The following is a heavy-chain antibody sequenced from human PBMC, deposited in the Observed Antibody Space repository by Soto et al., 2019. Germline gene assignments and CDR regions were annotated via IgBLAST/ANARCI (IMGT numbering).Heavy chain of an antibody. J-gene: IGHJ5*02. V-gene: IGHV1-24*01. D-gene: IGHD2-15*01. CDR2: FDPEDGET. CDR1: GYTLTELS. CDR3: ARDLGAYCSGGSCYHAGWFDP. Sequence: ASVKVSCKVSGYTLTELSMHWVRQAPGKGLEWMGGFDPEDGETIYAQKFQGRVTMTEDTSTDTAYMELSSLRSEDTAVYYCARDLGAYCSGGSCYHAGWFDPWGQGTLVTVSS.